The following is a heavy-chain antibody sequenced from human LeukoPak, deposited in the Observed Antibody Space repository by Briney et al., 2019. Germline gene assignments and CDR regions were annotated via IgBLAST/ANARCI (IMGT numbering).Heavy chain of an antibody. CDR1: GYTFTSYD. J-gene: IGHJ3*02. D-gene: IGHD6-19*01. V-gene: IGHV1-8*03. CDR2: MNPNSGNT. Sequence: ASVKVSCKASGYTFTSYDINWVRQATGQGLEWMGWMNPNSGNTGYAQKFQGRVTITRNTSISTAYMELSSLRSEDTAVYYCAREGTRDSSGWLAFDIWGQGTMVTVSS. CDR3: AREGTRDSSGWLAFDI.